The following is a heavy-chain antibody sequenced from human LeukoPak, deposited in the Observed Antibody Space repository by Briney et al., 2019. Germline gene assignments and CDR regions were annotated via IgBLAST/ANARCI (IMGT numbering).Heavy chain of an antibody. CDR3: ARGGYYDILTGQKTIGAFDY. Sequence: SETLSLTCAVYGGSFSGYYWSWIRQPPGKGLEWIGEINHSGSTNYNPSLKSRVTISVDTSKNQFSLKLSSVTAADTAVYYCARGGYYDILTGQKTIGAFDYWGQGTLVTVSS. V-gene: IGHV4-34*01. J-gene: IGHJ4*02. CDR2: INHSGST. CDR1: GGSFSGYY. D-gene: IGHD3-9*01.